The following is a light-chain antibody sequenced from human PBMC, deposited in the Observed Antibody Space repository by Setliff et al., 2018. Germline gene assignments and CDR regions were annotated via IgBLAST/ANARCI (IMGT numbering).Light chain of an antibody. V-gene: IGLV2-14*01. CDR3: SAYTSSSTDG. CDR2: EVT. CDR1: IGDVGAYDF. Sequence: QSVLAQPASVSGSPGQSITISCSGTIGDVGAYDFVSWYQHHPGKAPKLVIYEVTNRPSGISNRFSGSKSGNSASLIISGLQAEDEADYYCSAYTSSSTDGFGTGTKVTVL. J-gene: IGLJ1*01.